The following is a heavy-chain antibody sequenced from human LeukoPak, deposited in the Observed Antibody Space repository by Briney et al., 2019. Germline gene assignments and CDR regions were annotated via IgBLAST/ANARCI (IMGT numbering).Heavy chain of an antibody. D-gene: IGHD6-13*01. CDR3: ARGHSSWEYYFDY. CDR1: GGSINNYY. J-gene: IGHJ4*02. Sequence: PSETLSLTCTVSGGSINNYYWSWIRQPPGKGLEGIGYIYHSGSTNYNPSLKSRVTMSVDTSTNPFSLKLTSVTAADTAVYYCARGHSSWEYYFDYWGQGTLVTVSS. V-gene: IGHV4-59*01. CDR2: IYHSGST.